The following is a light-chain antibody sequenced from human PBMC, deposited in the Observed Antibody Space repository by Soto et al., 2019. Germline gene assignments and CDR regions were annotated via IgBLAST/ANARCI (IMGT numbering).Light chain of an antibody. CDR3: QQSYRTPLT. V-gene: IGKV1-39*01. Sequence: DIQMTQSPSSLSASVGDRVTITCGASQSISSYLNWYQQKPGKAPKFLIYAASSLQSGVPSRFSGSGSGTDFTLTISSLQPEDFATYYCQQSYRTPLTFGPGTKVDI. J-gene: IGKJ3*01. CDR1: QSISSY. CDR2: AAS.